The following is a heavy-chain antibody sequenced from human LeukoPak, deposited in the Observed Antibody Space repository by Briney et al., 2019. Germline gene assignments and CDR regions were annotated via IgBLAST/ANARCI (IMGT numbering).Heavy chain of an antibody. V-gene: IGHV4-39*01. J-gene: IGHJ4*02. CDR2: IYYSGST. Sequence: KPSETLSLTCTVSGGSISSSSYYWGWIRQPPGKGLEWIGSIYYSGSTYYNPSLKSRVTISVDTSKNQFSLKLSSVTAADTAVYYCASHRGYSYGYNYWGQGTLVTASS. CDR3: ASHRGYSYGYNY. D-gene: IGHD5-18*01. CDR1: GGSISSSSYY.